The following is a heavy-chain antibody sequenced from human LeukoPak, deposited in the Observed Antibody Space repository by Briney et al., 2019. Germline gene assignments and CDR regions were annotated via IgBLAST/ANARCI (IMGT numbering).Heavy chain of an antibody. CDR3: TRAARSGYSYGWSFDF. J-gene: IGHJ4*02. Sequence: GGSLRLSCATSGFTFSNYDIHWVRQVTGKGLEWVSGIGTAGDTYYPGSVKGRFTISRENAKNFLYLQMNSLRAGDTAVYYCTRAARSGYSYGWSFDFWGQGPLVTVSS. V-gene: IGHV3-13*01. D-gene: IGHD3-10*01. CDR1: GFTFSNYD. CDR2: IGTAGDT.